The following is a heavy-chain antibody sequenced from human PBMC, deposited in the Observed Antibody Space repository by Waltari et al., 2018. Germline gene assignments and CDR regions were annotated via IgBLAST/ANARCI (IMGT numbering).Heavy chain of an antibody. CDR2: IYHSGST. Sequence: QVQLQQWGAGLLKPSETLSLTCAVYGGSFSGYYWSWIRQPPGKGLEWIGSIYHSGSTYYNPSLKSRVTISVDTSKNQFSLKLSSVTAADTAVYYCARPREWGRNWFDPWGQGTLVTVSS. CDR3: ARPREWGRNWFDP. J-gene: IGHJ5*02. D-gene: IGHD2-8*01. CDR1: GGSFSGYY. V-gene: IGHV4-34*01.